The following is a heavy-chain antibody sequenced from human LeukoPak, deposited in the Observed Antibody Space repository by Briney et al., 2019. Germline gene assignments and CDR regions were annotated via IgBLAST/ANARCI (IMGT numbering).Heavy chain of an antibody. D-gene: IGHD3-10*01. V-gene: IGHV3-7*03. CDR3: ARESLLWFGELWGGFDP. CDR2: IKQDGSEK. J-gene: IGHJ5*02. CDR1: GFTFSSYE. Sequence: GGSLRLSCAASGFTFSSYEMNWVRQAPGKGLEWVANIKQDGSEKYYVDSVKGRFTISRDNAKNSLYLQMNSLRAEDTAVYYCARESLLWFGELWGGFDPWGQGTLVTVSS.